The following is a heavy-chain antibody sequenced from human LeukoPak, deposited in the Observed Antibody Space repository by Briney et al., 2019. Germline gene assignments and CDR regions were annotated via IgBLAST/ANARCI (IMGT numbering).Heavy chain of an antibody. Sequence: SVKVSCTASGGTFSSYAIGWVRQAPGQGLEWMGGIIPIFGTANYAQKFQGRVTITADESTSTAYMELSSLRSEDTAVYYCARERVYCSSTSCSPSYFDYWDQGTLVTVSS. V-gene: IGHV1-69*13. J-gene: IGHJ4*02. CDR3: ARERVYCSSTSCSPSYFDY. CDR1: GGTFSSYA. CDR2: IIPIFGTA. D-gene: IGHD2-2*01.